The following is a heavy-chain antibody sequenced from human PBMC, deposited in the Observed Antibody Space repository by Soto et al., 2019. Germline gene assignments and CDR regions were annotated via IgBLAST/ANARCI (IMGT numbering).Heavy chain of an antibody. CDR1: GGSVSSGSFH. CDR2: IYYSGST. V-gene: IGHV4-61*01. Sequence: PSETLSLTCTVSGGSVSSGSFHWSWIRQPPGKGLEWIGYIYYSGSTNYNNPSFKSRVTISLDTSKNQFSLKLSSVTAADTAIYYCARQRCGGGGCYDAFDIWGQGTMVTVSS. D-gene: IGHD2-15*01. CDR3: ARQRCGGGGCYDAFDI. J-gene: IGHJ3*02.